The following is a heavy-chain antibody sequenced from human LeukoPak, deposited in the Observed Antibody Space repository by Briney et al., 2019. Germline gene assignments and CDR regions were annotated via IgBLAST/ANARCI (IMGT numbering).Heavy chain of an antibody. CDR2: INAGNGNT. CDR1: GYTFTSYA. V-gene: IGHV1-3*01. CDR3: ARAASYYYGMDV. J-gene: IGHJ6*02. Sequence: GASVKVSCKASGYTFTSYAMHWVRQAPGQRLEWMGWINAGNGNTKYSQKFQGRVTITRDTSASTAYMGLSSLRSEDTAVYYCARAASYYYGMDVWGQGTTVTVSS.